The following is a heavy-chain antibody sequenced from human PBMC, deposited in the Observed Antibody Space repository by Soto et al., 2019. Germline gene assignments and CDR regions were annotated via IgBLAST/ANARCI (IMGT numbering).Heavy chain of an antibody. D-gene: IGHD2-15*01. Sequence: QVQLVESGGGLVKPGGSLSLSCGASGFTFSDYYMSWIRQPPGKGLEWVSYISSSSSYTNYADSVKGRFTISRDNAKNSLYLQMDSLGGEDTGVYYCAGDKAYCRGGSCSYDAFDIWGQGTIVTVSS. CDR1: GFTFSDYY. V-gene: IGHV3-11*06. CDR2: ISSSSSYT. J-gene: IGHJ3*02. CDR3: AGDKAYCRGGSCSYDAFDI.